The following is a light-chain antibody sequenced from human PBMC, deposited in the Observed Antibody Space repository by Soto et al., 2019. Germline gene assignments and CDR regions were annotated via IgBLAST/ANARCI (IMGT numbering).Light chain of an antibody. CDR2: GAS. Sequence: EIVMTQSPATLSVSPGERATLSCRASQTISSNLALYQQKPGQAPRLLIHGASTRATGVPARFSGSGSGTEFTLTISSLQSEDLAVYYCQQYHNWPPQYTFGQGTKLQIK. CDR1: QTISSN. CDR3: QQYHNWPPQYT. J-gene: IGKJ2*01. V-gene: IGKV3-15*01.